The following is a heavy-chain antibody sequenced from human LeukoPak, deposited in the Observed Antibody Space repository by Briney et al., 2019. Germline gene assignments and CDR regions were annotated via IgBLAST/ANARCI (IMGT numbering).Heavy chain of an antibody. D-gene: IGHD1-26*01. Sequence: GGSLRLSCAASGFTFSDYYMGWIRQAPGKGLEWVSYISSSGTSIYYADSVKGRFTISRDNSKNTLYLQMNSLRAEDTAVYYCAKDLHDVAAAGTLYGGSYYLASGFDYWGQGTLVTVSS. CDR1: GFTFSDYY. CDR2: ISSSGTSI. CDR3: AKDLHDVAAAGTLYGGSYYLASGFDY. J-gene: IGHJ4*02. V-gene: IGHV3-11*04.